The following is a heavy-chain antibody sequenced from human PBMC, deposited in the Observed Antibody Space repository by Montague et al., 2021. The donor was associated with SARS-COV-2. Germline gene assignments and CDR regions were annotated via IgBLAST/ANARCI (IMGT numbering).Heavy chain of an antibody. D-gene: IGHD3-10*01. CDR2: INHSGST. J-gene: IGHJ6*02. CDR1: GGSFSGYY. V-gene: IGHV4-34*01. CDR3: ARGRRILLWFGELLSGGDYYGMDV. Sequence: SETLSLTCAVYGGSFSGYYWSWIRQPPGKGLEWIGEINHSGSTNXNPSLKSRVTISVDTSKNQFSLKLSSVTATDTAVCYCARGRRILLWFGELLSGGDYYGMDVWGQGTTVTVSS.